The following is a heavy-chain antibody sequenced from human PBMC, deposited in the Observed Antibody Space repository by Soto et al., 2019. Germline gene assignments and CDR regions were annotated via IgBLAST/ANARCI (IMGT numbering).Heavy chain of an antibody. Sequence: SETLSLTCTVSGGSISAYYWSWIRQPAGKGMEWVGRVHATDGTKYNPSLKSRVTMSIDTSKNQFSLNLGSLTAADTAVYYCARALSSAAGLYLDYWGQGILVTVSS. CDR1: GGSISAYY. CDR3: ARALSSAAGLYLDY. J-gene: IGHJ4*02. V-gene: IGHV4-4*07. D-gene: IGHD6-13*01. CDR2: VHATDGT.